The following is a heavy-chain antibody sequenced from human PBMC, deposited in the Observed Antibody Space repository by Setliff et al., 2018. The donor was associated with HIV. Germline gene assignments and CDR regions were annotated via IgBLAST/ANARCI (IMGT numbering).Heavy chain of an antibody. CDR3: ARQRSIAARPNSAFDI. Sequence: PGESLKISCKGSGYSFTTYWIGWVRQMPGKALEWMGIIYPGDSDTRYSPSFQGQVTISADKSISTAYLQWSSLKASDTAMYYCARQRSIAARPNSAFDIWGQGTMVTVSS. CDR2: IYPGDSDT. J-gene: IGHJ3*02. CDR1: GYSFTTYW. V-gene: IGHV5-51*01. D-gene: IGHD6-6*01.